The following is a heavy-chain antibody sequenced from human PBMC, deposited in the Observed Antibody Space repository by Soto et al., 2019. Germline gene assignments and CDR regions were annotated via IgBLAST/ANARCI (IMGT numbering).Heavy chain of an antibody. J-gene: IGHJ4*02. Sequence: VASVKVSCKASGYTFTSYGISWVRQAPGQGLEWMGWISAYNGNTNYAQKLQGRVTMTTDTSTSTAYMELRSLRSEDTAVYYCARCRSGYSYGYPFDYWGQGTLVTVSS. V-gene: IGHV1-18*04. CDR3: ARCRSGYSYGYPFDY. D-gene: IGHD5-18*01. CDR2: ISAYNGNT. CDR1: GYTFTSYG.